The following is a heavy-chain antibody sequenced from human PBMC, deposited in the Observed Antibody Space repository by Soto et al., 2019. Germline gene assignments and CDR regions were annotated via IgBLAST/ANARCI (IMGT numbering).Heavy chain of an antibody. D-gene: IGHD5-12*01. V-gene: IGHV4-39*07. CDR2: IYYSGST. J-gene: IGHJ4*02. CDR3: ATGGRYDSYFDH. Sequence: PSDTLSLTCTVSGGSISISSYYWGWILQPPGKGLEWIGSIYYSGSTYYNPSLKSRVTISVDTSKNQFSLKLSSVTAADTAVYYCATGGRYDSYFDHWGQGTLVTVSS. CDR1: GGSISISSYY.